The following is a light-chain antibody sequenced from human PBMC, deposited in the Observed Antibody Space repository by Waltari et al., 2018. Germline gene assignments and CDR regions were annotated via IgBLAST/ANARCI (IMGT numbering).Light chain of an antibody. CDR2: EVS. V-gene: IGLV2-8*01. CDR1: SSDVGGYNY. J-gene: IGLJ3*02. CDR3: NSYAGNNNWV. Sequence: QSALTQPPSASGSPGQSVTISCTGTSSDVGGYNYVSWYQQYPGKAPKLMISEVSKRPSAVPDLFSGSKSGNTASLTVSGLQAEDEADYYCNSYAGNNNWVFGGGTKLTVL.